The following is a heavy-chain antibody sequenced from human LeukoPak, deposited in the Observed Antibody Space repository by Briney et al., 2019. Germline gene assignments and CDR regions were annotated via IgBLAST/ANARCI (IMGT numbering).Heavy chain of an antibody. V-gene: IGHV3-21*01. CDR3: ARLNFWPASEAFDV. CDR2: ISSSSSYI. Sequence: PGGSLRLSCAGSGFTFSSYSMNWVRQVPGKGLEWVSFISSSSSYIYYADSVKGRFTISRDNAKNSLYLQMNNLRAGDTAVYYCARLNFWPASEAFDVWGQGAMVTVSS. CDR1: GFTFSSYS. D-gene: IGHD3/OR15-3a*01. J-gene: IGHJ3*01.